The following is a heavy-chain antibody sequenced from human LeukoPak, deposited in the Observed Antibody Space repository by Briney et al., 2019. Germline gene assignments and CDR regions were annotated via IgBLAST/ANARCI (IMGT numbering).Heavy chain of an antibody. CDR1: GGSFSGNY. D-gene: IGHD1-26*01. V-gene: IGHV4-34*01. CDR2: MNHSGST. Sequence: SETLSLTCAVYGGSFSGNYWSWLRRPPGKGLEWIGEMNHSGSTKNNPSFRSGVTILEDTDKKECSRKQRSLPAANTAVYYCARPWDMCVWGQGTTVTASS. J-gene: IGHJ6*02. CDR3: ARPWDMCV.